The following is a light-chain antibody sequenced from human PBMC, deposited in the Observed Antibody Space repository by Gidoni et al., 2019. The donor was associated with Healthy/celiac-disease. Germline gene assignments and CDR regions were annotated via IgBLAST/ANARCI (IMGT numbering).Light chain of an antibody. CDR2: WAS. J-gene: IGKJ1*01. V-gene: IGKV4-1*01. CDR1: QSVLYSSNNKNY. Sequence: DIVMTQSPDSLAVSLGERATIHCKSSQSVLYSSNNKNYFAWYQQKPGQPPKLLIYWASTRESGVPDRVSCSWSGTDFTLTISILQAEDVAVYYCQQYYRTPRTFGQGTKVEIK. CDR3: QQYYRTPRT.